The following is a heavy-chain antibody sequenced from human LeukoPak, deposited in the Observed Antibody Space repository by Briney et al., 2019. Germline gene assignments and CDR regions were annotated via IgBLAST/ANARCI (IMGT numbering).Heavy chain of an antibody. D-gene: IGHD2-21*02. V-gene: IGHV4-59*01. J-gene: IGHJ3*02. CDR3: ARDTYCGGDCYPGDAFDI. Sequence: SETLSLTCAVYGGSFSGYYWSWIRQPPGKGLEWIGYIYCSGSTNYNPSLKSRVTISVDTSKNQFSLKLSSVTAADTAVYYCARDTYCGGDCYPGDAFDIWGQGTMVTVSS. CDR1: GGSFSGYY. CDR2: IYCSGST.